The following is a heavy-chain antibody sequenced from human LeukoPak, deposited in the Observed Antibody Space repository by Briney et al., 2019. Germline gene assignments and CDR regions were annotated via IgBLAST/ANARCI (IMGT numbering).Heavy chain of an antibody. V-gene: IGHV3-21*01. CDR2: ISSSSSYI. Sequence: GGSLTLTCAASGFTFSSYSMNWVRQAPGKGLEWVSSISSSSSYIYYADSVKGRFTISRDNAKNSLYLQMNSLRAEDTAVYYCASHGLAAAVTGPDFQHWGQGTLVTVSS. CDR3: ASHGLAAAVTGPDFQH. D-gene: IGHD6-13*01. J-gene: IGHJ1*01. CDR1: GFTFSSYS.